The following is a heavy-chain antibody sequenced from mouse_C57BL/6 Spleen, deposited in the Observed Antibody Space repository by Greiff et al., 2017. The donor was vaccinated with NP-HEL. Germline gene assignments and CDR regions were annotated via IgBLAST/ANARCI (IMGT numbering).Heavy chain of an antibody. CDR3: ARNDELGRGVPFAY. D-gene: IGHD2-12*01. Sequence: EVQLQESGPELVKPGASVKISCKASGYSFTGYYMHWVKQSPEKSLEWIGEINPSTGGTTYNQKFKAKATLTVDKSSSTAYMQLKSLTSEDSAVYYCARNDELGRGVPFAYWGQGTLVTVSA. CDR1: GYSFTGYY. V-gene: IGHV1-42*01. J-gene: IGHJ3*01. CDR2: INPSTGGT.